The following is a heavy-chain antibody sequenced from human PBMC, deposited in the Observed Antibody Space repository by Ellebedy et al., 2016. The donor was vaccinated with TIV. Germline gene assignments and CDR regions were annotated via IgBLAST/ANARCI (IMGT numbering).Heavy chain of an antibody. J-gene: IGHJ4*02. D-gene: IGHD2-15*01. CDR3: AKDRYCSGGICYWADY. CDR1: GFTFSSYV. V-gene: IGHV3-23*01. CDR2: ISGSGDST. Sequence: GESLKISCADSGFTFSSYVMSWVRQAPGKGLEWVSTISGSGDSTHYADSVKGRFTISRDNSKNTLYLQMNSLRAEDTAVYYCAKDRYCSGGICYWADYWGQGTLVTVSS.